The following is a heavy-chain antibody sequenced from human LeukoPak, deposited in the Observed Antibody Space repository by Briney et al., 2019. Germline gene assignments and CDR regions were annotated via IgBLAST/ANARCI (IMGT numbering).Heavy chain of an antibody. CDR2: IIPSLNRA. Sequence: ASVKISCKSSGGPFDNYAINWVRQAPGQGLEWMGRIIPSLNRANYAQIRVTITADKSTATAYMELSGLRYEDTAVYSCARRTDRVDDAFDVWGQGTMVTVSS. CDR3: ARRTDRVDDAFDV. D-gene: IGHD3/OR15-3a*01. CDR1: GGPFDNYA. J-gene: IGHJ3*01. V-gene: IGHV1-69*04.